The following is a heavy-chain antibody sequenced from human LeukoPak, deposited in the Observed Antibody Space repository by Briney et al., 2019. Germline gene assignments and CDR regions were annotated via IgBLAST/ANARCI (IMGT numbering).Heavy chain of an antibody. D-gene: IGHD3-22*01. J-gene: IGHJ6*03. CDR2: IRYDGSDK. Sequence: TGGSLRLSCAASAFTFSSSGMHWVRQAPGKGLEWVAFIRYDGSDKLYADSVKGRFTISRDNSKNMLYLQMNSLRAEDTAVYYCANSGVNKVYNSGYSSPDYYYYYMDVWGKGTTVTISS. CDR3: ANSGVNKVYNSGYSSPDYYYYYMDV. CDR1: AFTFSSSG. V-gene: IGHV3-30*02.